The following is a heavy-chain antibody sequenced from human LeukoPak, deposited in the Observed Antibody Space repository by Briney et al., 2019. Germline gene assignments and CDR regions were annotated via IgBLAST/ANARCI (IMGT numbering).Heavy chain of an antibody. CDR2: ISSGSGTM. CDR1: GFTFNTYS. V-gene: IGHV3-48*01. CDR3: ARVSRLSTVTSYYFDC. Sequence: PGGSLRLSCAASGFTFNTYSFNWVRQAPGKGLEWISYISSGSGTMYYADSVKGRFTISRDNANNSLYLQMNSLRAEDTAAYYCARVSRLSTVTSYYFDCWGQGALVTVSS. J-gene: IGHJ4*02. D-gene: IGHD4-11*01.